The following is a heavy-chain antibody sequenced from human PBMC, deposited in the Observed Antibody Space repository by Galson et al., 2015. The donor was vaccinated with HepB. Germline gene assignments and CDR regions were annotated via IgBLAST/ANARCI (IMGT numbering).Heavy chain of an antibody. J-gene: IGHJ4*02. Sequence: SLRLSCAASGFTFSGSIMHWVRQASGKGLEWVGRIRSKGDSYATAYAASVKGRFTISRDDSKNTAYLQMNSLKSEDTAVYYCTRHWGGSGYDDFFDYWGQGTLVTVSS. V-gene: IGHV3-73*01. CDR1: GFTFSGSI. CDR2: IRSKGDSYAT. CDR3: TRHWGGSGYDDFFDY. D-gene: IGHD5-12*01.